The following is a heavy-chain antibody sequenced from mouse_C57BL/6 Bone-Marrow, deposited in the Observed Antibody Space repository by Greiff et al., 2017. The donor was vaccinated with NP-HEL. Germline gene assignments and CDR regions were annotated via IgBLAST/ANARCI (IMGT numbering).Heavy chain of an antibody. CDR3: ARVYSKGTFAY. V-gene: IGHV1-64*01. CDR1: GYTFTSYW. Sequence: QVQLQQPGAELVKPGASVKLSCKASGYTFTSYWMHWVKQRPGQGLEWIGMIHPNSGSTNYNEKFKSKATLTVDKSSSTAYMQLSSLTSEDSAVYYCARVYSKGTFAYWGQGTLVTVAA. J-gene: IGHJ3*01. CDR2: IHPNSGST. D-gene: IGHD2-5*01.